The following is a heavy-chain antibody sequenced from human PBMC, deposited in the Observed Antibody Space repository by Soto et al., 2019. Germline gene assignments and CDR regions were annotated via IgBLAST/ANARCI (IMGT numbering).Heavy chain of an antibody. Sequence: EVQLVESGGGLIQPGGSLRLSCAASWLNVSTNYMSWVRQAPGKGLEWVSVIYSGGDTSYADSVKGRFAISRDNSKNTVVLQMNRLRVEDTAVYYCARDWGGNDGLHWYFDLWGRGTLVTVSS. CDR2: IYSGGDT. CDR3: ARDWGGNDGLHWYFDL. J-gene: IGHJ2*01. D-gene: IGHD3-16*01. V-gene: IGHV3-53*01. CDR1: WLNVSTNY.